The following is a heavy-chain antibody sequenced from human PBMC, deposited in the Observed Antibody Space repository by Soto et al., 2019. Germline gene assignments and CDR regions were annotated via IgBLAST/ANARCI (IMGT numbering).Heavy chain of an antibody. CDR1: GGSISSGGYY. V-gene: IGHV4-31*03. CDR2: IYYSGST. J-gene: IGHJ4*02. CDR3: ASLDRGDGYNYLDY. D-gene: IGHD5-12*01. Sequence: SETLSLTCTVSGGSISSGGYYWSWIRQHPGKGLEWIGYIYYSGSTYYNPSLKSRVTISVDTSKNQFSLKLSSVTAADTAVYYCASLDRGDGYNYLDYWGQGTLVTVSS.